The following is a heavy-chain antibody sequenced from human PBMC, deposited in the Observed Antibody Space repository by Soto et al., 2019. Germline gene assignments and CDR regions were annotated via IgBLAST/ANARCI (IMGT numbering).Heavy chain of an antibody. CDR3: ARRISGPYYDISSNAFDI. D-gene: IGHD3-9*01. V-gene: IGHV4-4*02. CDR1: SGSISSSNW. Sequence: SETLSLTCAVSSGSISSSNWWSWVRQPPGKGLEWIREIYHSGSTNYNPSLKSRVTISVDKSKNQFSLKLSSVTAADTAVYYCARRISGPYYDISSNAFDIWGQGTMVTVSS. J-gene: IGHJ3*02. CDR2: IYHSGST.